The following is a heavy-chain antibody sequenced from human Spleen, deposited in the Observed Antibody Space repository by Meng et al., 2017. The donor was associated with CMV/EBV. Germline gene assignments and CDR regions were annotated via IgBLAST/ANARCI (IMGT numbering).Heavy chain of an antibody. CDR3: VRIRVGHSSPIDF. Sequence: SGGSISLGSYYWGWVLQFPGRGLESIGRIYYTGDIFYNPSLKGRLTIAPDTSKNQWSLSLKFMTVADAAVYYCVRIRVGHSSPIDFWGRGTLVTVSS. D-gene: IGHD1-26*01. CDR1: GGSISLGSYY. J-gene: IGHJ4*01. CDR2: IYYTGDI. V-gene: IGHV4-31*02.